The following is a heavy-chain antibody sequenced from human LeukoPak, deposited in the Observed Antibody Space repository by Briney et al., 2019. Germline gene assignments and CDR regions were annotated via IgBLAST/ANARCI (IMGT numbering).Heavy chain of an antibody. CDR2: IIPIFATP. CDR1: GGTFSSDA. CDR3: ARDTQFSSGSSAY. V-gene: IGHV1-69*01. D-gene: IGHD6-6*01. Sequence: SVKVSCKASGGTFSSDAISWVRQAPGQGLEWMGGIIPIFATPNYAHNFLDKVTITADASTSTAYMELRSLRSDDTAVYYCARDTQFSSGSSAYWGQGTLVTVSS. J-gene: IGHJ4*02.